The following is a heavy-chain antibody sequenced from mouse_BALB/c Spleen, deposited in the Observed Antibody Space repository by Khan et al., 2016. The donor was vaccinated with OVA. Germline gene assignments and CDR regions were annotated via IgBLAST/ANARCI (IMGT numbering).Heavy chain of an antibody. J-gene: IGHJ2*01. Sequence: QVQLKQSGPGLVQPSQSLSITCTVSGFSLTNYGVHWVRPSPGKGLEWLGVIWSGGITDYNETFIFRLSLSKDISKSQVIIKMNSLQAQYTAIYYVAKNRNVYFDYWGQGTTLTVSS. CDR1: GFSLTNYG. CDR2: IWSGGIT. V-gene: IGHV2-2*01. CDR3: AKNRNVYFDY.